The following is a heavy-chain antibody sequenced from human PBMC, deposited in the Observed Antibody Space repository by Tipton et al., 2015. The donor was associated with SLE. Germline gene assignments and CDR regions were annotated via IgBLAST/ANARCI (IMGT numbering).Heavy chain of an antibody. D-gene: IGHD6-19*01. Sequence: TLSLTCTVSGGSISSGTHYWSWLRQSPGKGLEWIGYIHHSGSINYNPSLRSQVTMSMDTSQNQFSLKLSSVTAADTAVYYCARHFYNIGWNHFDNWGPGTLVTVSS. CDR2: IHHSGSI. V-gene: IGHV4-61*09. CDR3: ARHFYNIGWNHFDN. CDR1: GGSISSGTHY. J-gene: IGHJ4*02.